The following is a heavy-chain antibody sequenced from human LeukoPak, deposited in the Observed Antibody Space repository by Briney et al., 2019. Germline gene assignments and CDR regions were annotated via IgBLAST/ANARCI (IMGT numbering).Heavy chain of an antibody. Sequence: GSLRLSCAASGIIFSNYWMHWVRQAPGKGLVWVSRINRDGSSTNYADSVKGRFSISRDNAENTLYLQMNSLRVEDTAVYYCVRGADTGYSSDSWGQGTLVTVSS. CDR1: GIIFSNYW. D-gene: IGHD3-9*01. CDR2: INRDGSST. V-gene: IGHV3-74*01. J-gene: IGHJ4*02. CDR3: VRGADTGYSSDS.